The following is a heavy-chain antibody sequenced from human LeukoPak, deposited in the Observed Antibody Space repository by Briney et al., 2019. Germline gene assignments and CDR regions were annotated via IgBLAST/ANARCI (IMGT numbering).Heavy chain of an antibody. Sequence: SETLSLTCAVYGGSFSRYYWSWIRQPPGKGLEWIGYIYYSGSTNYNPSLKSRVTISVDTSKNQFSLKLSSVTAADTAVYYCARVYEIYDILTGHRKEYYFDYWGQGTLVTVSS. D-gene: IGHD3-9*01. V-gene: IGHV4-59*01. CDR2: IYYSGST. J-gene: IGHJ4*02. CDR1: GGSFSRYY. CDR3: ARVYEIYDILTGHRKEYYFDY.